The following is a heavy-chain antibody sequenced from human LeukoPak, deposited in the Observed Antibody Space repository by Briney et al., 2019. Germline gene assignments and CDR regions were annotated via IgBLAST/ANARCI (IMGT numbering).Heavy chain of an antibody. D-gene: IGHD6-25*01. J-gene: IGHJ3*02. CDR2: ISAGGGRT. CDR3: AKKGAAGAFDI. Sequence: GGSLRLSCAASGFTFSGYAMNWVRQAPGKGLEWVSFISAGGGRTDYADSVKGRLTMSRDNSKDTLYLQMNSLRAEDTARYYCAKKGAAGAFDIWGHGTMVTVSS. CDR1: GFTFSGYA. V-gene: IGHV3-23*01.